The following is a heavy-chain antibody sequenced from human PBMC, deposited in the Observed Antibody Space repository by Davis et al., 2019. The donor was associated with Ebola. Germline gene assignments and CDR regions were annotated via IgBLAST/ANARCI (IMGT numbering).Heavy chain of an antibody. V-gene: IGHV4-59*01. J-gene: IGHJ6*02. CDR2: IHYSEVS. Sequence: SDTLSLPCTVSGRPTSSSYWSCFPQPPGKGLDWIGHIHYSEVSNYNPSLKSRLTISVDTSKNHFSLKLSSVTAADTAVYYCARDSRWLVPGTYYYYGMDVWGQGTTVTVSS. CDR3: ARDSRWLVPGTYYYYGMDV. D-gene: IGHD6-19*01. CDR1: GRPTSSSY.